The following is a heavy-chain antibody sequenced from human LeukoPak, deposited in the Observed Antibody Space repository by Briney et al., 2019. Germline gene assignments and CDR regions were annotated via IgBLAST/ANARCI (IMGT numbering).Heavy chain of an antibody. D-gene: IGHD2-21*02. Sequence: PSETLSLTCAVYGGSFSGYYWSWIRQPPGKGLEWIGEINHSGSTNYNPSLKSRVTISVDTSKNQFSLKLSSVTAADTAVYYCARRLCGGDCYSTFSYWGQGTIVSSSS. V-gene: IGHV4-34*01. J-gene: IGHJ4*02. CDR1: GGSFSGYY. CDR3: ARRLCGGDCYSTFSY. CDR2: INHSGST.